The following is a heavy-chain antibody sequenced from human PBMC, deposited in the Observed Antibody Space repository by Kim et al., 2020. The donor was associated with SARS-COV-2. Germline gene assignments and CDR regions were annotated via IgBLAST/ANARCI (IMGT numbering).Heavy chain of an antibody. V-gene: IGHV1-3*01. J-gene: IGHJ4*02. D-gene: IGHD3-10*01. CDR2: INAGNGNT. CDR3: ARDFFGGADGYFDY. CDR1: GYTFTSYA. Sequence: ASVKVSCKASGYTFTSYAMHWVRQAPGQRLEWMGWINAGNGNTKYSQKFQGRVTITRDTSASTAYMELSSLRSEDTAVYYCARDFFGGADGYFDYWGQGTLVTVSS.